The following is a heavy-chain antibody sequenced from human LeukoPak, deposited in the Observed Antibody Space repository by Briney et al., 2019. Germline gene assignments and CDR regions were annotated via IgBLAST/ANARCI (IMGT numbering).Heavy chain of an antibody. CDR1: GFTFSTYA. CDR2: TSGSGDIT. V-gene: IGHV3-23*01. J-gene: IGHJ4*02. CDR3: AKRGQLGY. D-gene: IGHD3-16*01. Sequence: GGSLRLSCAASGFTFSTYAMSWVRQAPGKGLEWVSSTSGSGDITYYADSVKGRFTISRDNSENTLYLQMNSLRVEDTAVYYCAKRGQLGYWGQGTLVTVSS.